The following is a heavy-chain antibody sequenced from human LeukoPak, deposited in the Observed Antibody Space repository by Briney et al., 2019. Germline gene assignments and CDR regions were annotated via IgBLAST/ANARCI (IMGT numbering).Heavy chain of an antibody. D-gene: IGHD3-10*01. J-gene: IGHJ4*02. CDR3: ATLGSATYSVY. V-gene: IGHV1-2*02. Sequence: ASVKVSCTASGYTFTGYSMHWVRPAPGQGLEWMGWINPNSGGTNYAQKFQGRVTMTRDTSISTAYMELSRLRSDDTAVYYCATLGSATYSVYWGQGTLVTVSS. CDR2: INPNSGGT. CDR1: GYTFTGYS.